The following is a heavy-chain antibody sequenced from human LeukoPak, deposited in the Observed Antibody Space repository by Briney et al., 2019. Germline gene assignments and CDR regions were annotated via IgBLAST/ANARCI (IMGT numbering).Heavy chain of an antibody. CDR2: INHGGST. D-gene: IGHD5-18*01. CDR1: GGSFSGYY. CDR3: ARLDTAMVCAY. Sequence: SETLSLTCAVYGGSFSGYYWSWIRQPPGKGLEWIGEINHGGSTNYNPSLKSRVTISVDTSKNQFSLKLSSVTAADTAVYYCARLDTAMVCAYWGQGTLVTVSS. V-gene: IGHV4-34*01. J-gene: IGHJ4*02.